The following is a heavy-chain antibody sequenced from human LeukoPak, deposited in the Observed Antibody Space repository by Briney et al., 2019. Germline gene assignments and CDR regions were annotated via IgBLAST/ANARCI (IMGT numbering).Heavy chain of an antibody. Sequence: PSETLSLTCTVSGGSISSYYWSWIRQPPGKGLEWIGYIYYSGSTNYNPSLKSRVTISVDTSKNQFSLKLSSVTAADTAVYYCARYDIVGVTLDIWGQGTMVTVSS. CDR2: IYYSGST. J-gene: IGHJ3*02. D-gene: IGHD1-26*01. V-gene: IGHV4-59*01. CDR3: ARYDIVGVTLDI. CDR1: GGSISSYY.